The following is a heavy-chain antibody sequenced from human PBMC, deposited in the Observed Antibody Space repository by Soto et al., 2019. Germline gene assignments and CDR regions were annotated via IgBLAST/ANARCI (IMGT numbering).Heavy chain of an antibody. Sequence: QVQLVQSGAEVKKPGASVKVSCKASGYTFTSYGISWVRQAPGQGLEWMGWISAYNGNTNYAQKLQGRVTLTTDHFTSTTYMELRSLRSDDTAVYYCASDSSGSYYGYFDYWGQGTLVTVSS. V-gene: IGHV1-18*01. CDR1: GYTFTSYG. J-gene: IGHJ4*02. CDR3: ASDSSGSYYGYFDY. D-gene: IGHD1-26*01. CDR2: ISAYNGNT.